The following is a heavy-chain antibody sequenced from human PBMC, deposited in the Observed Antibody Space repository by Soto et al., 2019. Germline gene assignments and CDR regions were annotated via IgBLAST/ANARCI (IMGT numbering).Heavy chain of an antibody. CDR3: ARGGIAVAGGFDY. J-gene: IGHJ4*02. Sequence: EVQLVETGGGLIQPGGSLRLSCAASGFTVSSNYMSWVRQAPGKGLEWVSVIYSGGSTYYADSVKGRFTISRDNSKNTLYLQMNSLRAEDTAVYYCARGGIAVAGGFDYWGQGTLVTVSS. D-gene: IGHD6-19*01. V-gene: IGHV3-53*02. CDR2: IYSGGST. CDR1: GFTVSSNY.